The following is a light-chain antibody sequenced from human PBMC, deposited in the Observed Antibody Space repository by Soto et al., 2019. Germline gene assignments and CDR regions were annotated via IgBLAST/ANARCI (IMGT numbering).Light chain of an antibody. J-gene: IGKJ2*01. CDR2: LVS. CDR3: MQGTDWPPGYT. CDR1: QSLVHSDGNTY. V-gene: IGKV2-30*02. Sequence: EVLMTQSPLSLPATLGQPASISCRCSQSLVHSDGNTYLNWFQQRPGQSPRRLIYLVSTRDSGVADRFSGSGSGTDFTVKIRRVEVEDVGGSYCMQGTDWPPGYTFGQGTRPVIK.